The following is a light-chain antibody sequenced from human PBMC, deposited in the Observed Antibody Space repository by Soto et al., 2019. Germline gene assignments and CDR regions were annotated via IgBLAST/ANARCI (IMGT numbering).Light chain of an antibody. CDR1: QTILTY. CDR3: HQHGGSPET. CDR2: DAS. J-gene: IGKJ1*01. Sequence: EIVLTQSPATLSLSPGEEATLSCRASQTILTYLAWYQQKPGQALRLLMYDASTRATGIPARFSGSGSGTEFILTISGLEPEDSGIYHCHQHGGSPETFGQGTKVDIK. V-gene: IGKV3-11*01.